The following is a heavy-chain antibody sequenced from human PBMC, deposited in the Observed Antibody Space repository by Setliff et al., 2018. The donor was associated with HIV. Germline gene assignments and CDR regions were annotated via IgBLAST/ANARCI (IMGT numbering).Heavy chain of an antibody. V-gene: IGHV4-59*08. CDR1: GGSISSYY. Sequence: SETLSLTCTVSGGSISSYYWSWIRQPPGKGLEWIGYIYYSGSTKYNPSLKSRVTISIDPSKDHFPLKLRSVTAADTAVYYCARLSPLDWPFDYWGQGTLVTVSS. CDR2: IYYSGST. D-gene: IGHD3-9*01. CDR3: ARLSPLDWPFDY. J-gene: IGHJ4*02.